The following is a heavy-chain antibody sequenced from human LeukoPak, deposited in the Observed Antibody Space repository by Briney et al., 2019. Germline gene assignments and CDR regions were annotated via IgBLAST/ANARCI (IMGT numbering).Heavy chain of an antibody. D-gene: IGHD3-10*01. CDR1: GFTFSSYA. J-gene: IGHJ4*02. V-gene: IGHV3-30*18. CDR2: ISYDGSNK. CDR3: AKDFTPRGIYGCEY. Sequence: PGGSLRLSCAASGFTFSSYAMHWVRQAPGKGLEWVAIISYDGSNKYYADSVKGRFSISRDNSKNTLFLQMNSLRAEDTAIYYCAKDFTPRGIYGCEYWGQGTLVTVSS.